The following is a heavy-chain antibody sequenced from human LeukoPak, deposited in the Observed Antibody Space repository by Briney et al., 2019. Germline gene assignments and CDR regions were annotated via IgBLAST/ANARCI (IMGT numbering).Heavy chain of an antibody. V-gene: IGHV3-53*04. Sequence: GGSLRLSCAASGFTVGSNYMSWVRQAPGKGLEWVSVIYSGGSTYYADSVKGRFTISRHNSKNTLYLQMNSLRAEDTAVYYCARGYSSGWYYFDYWGQGTLVTVSS. CDR1: GFTVGSNY. J-gene: IGHJ4*02. CDR2: IYSGGST. D-gene: IGHD6-19*01. CDR3: ARGYSSGWYYFDY.